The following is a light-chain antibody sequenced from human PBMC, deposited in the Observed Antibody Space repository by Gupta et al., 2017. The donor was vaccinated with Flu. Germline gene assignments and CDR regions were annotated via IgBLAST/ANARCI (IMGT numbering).Light chain of an antibody. Sequence: IVRTHSLFSLPVTPGWPASISCRSTRSLLYGNGYTYLNWFVQKPGHSPLLLIYLVSNRATGVPVRVSGRGSGIHFTLGSSSVEDDDVGIYYCSRGLQTPLTFGQGTRLEIK. CDR2: LVS. V-gene: IGKV2-28*01. CDR3: SRGLQTPLT. CDR1: RSLLYGNGYTY. J-gene: IGKJ5*01.